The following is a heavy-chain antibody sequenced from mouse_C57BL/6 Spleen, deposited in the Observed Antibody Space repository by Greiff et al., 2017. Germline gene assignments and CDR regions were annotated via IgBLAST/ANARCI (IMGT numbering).Heavy chain of an antibody. CDR3: ARERDSKAWFAY. CDR2: IHPNSGST. D-gene: IGHD2-5*01. Sequence: VQLQQPGAELVKPGASVKLSCKASGYTFTSYWMHWVKQRPGQGLEWIGMIHPNSGSTNKNEKFKSKATLTVDKSSSTAYMQLSSLTSEDSAVYYCARERDSKAWFAYWGQGTLVTVSA. V-gene: IGHV1-64*01. J-gene: IGHJ3*01. CDR1: GYTFTSYW.